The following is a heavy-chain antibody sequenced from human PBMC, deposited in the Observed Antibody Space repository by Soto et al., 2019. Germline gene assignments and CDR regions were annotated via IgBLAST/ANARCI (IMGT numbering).Heavy chain of an antibody. V-gene: IGHV3-30*18. J-gene: IGHJ4*02. CDR1: GFTFSSYG. Sequence: PGGSLRLSCAASGFTFSSYGMHWVRQAPGKGLEWVAVISYDGSNKYYADSVKGRFTISRDNSKNTLYLQMNSLRAEDTAVYYCAKDSRVLRYFDWLLSGFDYWGQGTLVTSPQ. D-gene: IGHD3-9*01. CDR3: AKDSRVLRYFDWLLSGFDY. CDR2: ISYDGSNK.